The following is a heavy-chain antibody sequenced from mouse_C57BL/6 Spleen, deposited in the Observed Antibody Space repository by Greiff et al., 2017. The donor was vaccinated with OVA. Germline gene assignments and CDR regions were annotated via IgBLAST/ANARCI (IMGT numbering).Heavy chain of an antibody. CDR3: ARDRLGCFDY. CDR2: ISYDGSN. Sequence: EVQLQESGPGLVKPSQSLSLTCSVTGYSITSGYYWNWIRQFPGNKLEWMGYISYDGSNNYNPSLKNRISITRDTSKNQFFLKLNSVTTEDTATYYCARDRLGCFDYWGQGTTLTVSS. D-gene: IGHD3-3*01. J-gene: IGHJ2*01. V-gene: IGHV3-6*01. CDR1: GYSITSGYY.